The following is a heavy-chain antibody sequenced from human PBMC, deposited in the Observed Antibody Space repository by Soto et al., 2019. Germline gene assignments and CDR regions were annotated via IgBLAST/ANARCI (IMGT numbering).Heavy chain of an antibody. CDR2: LSHDGSVD. Sequence: PGGSLRLSCAASGFIFSRYGMPWVRQAPGKGLEWVAFLSHDGSVDYYAYSVKGRFTISRDNSKNTLFLRVNSLRAEDTALYYCAKDRXXXXYYFDYWGQGTLVTVSS. J-gene: IGHJ4*02. CDR3: AKDRXXXXYYFDY. V-gene: IGHV3-30*18. CDR1: GFIFSRYG.